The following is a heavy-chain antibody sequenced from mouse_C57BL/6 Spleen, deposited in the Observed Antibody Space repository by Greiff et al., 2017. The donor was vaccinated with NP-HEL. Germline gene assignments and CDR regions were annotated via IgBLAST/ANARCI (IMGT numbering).Heavy chain of an antibody. Sequence: DVMLVESGGGLVKPGGSLKLSCAASGFTFSDYGMHWVRQAPEKGLEWVAYISSGSSTIYYADTVKGRFTISRDNAKNTLFLQMTSLRSEDTAMYYCARLGSGDWYYFDYWGQGTTLTVSS. CDR1: GFTFSDYG. CDR3: ARLGSGDWYYFDY. V-gene: IGHV5-17*01. J-gene: IGHJ2*01. CDR2: ISSGSSTI. D-gene: IGHD4-1*01.